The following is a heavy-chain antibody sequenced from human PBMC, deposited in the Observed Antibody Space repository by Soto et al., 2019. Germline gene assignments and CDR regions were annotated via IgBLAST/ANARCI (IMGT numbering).Heavy chain of an antibody. V-gene: IGHV3-66*01. J-gene: IGHJ6*02. CDR2: IYSGGST. CDR1: GFTVSSNY. Sequence: EVQLLESGGGLVQPGGSRRLSCAASGFTVSSNYMSWVRQAPGQGLEWVSVIYSGGSTYYADSVKGRFTISRDNSKNTLYLQMNSLRAEDTAVYYCARDRIPTGMDVWGQGTTVTVSS. CDR3: ARDRIPTGMDV.